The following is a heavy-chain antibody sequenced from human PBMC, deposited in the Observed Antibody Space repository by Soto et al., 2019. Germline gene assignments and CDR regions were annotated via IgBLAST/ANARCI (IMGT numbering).Heavy chain of an antibody. CDR1: GFTFDDYV. Sequence: DVQLVESGGGLVQPGRSLRLSCAASGFTFDDYVMHWVRQAPGKGLEWVSGISWNSGSIGYADSVKGRFTISRDNAKNSLYLQMNSLRAEDTALYYCAKDMYSSSWTFDYWGQGTLVTVSS. D-gene: IGHD6-13*01. J-gene: IGHJ4*02. CDR3: AKDMYSSSWTFDY. CDR2: ISWNSGSI. V-gene: IGHV3-9*01.